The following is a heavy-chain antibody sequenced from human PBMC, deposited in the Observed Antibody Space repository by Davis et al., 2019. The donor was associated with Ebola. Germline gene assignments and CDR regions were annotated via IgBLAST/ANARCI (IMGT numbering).Heavy chain of an antibody. CDR3: AKPVIRAVIFYAMDV. J-gene: IGHJ6*02. CDR2: ITGSGTTT. CDR1: GITFSSYA. Sequence: GESLKISCAASGITFSSYAMSWVRQVPGKGLEWVSSITGSGTTTYYADSVKGRFTISRDNSNNTLNLQMTSLRAEDTAVYYCAKPVIRAVIFYAMDVWGQGTTVTVSS. D-gene: IGHD2/OR15-2a*01. V-gene: IGHV3-23*01.